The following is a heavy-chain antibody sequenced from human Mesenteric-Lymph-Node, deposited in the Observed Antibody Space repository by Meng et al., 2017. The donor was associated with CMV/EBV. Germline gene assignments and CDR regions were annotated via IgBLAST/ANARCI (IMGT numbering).Heavy chain of an antibody. CDR2: INHSGST. V-gene: IGHV4-34*01. CDR1: GGSFSGYY. CDR3: ARHQRWLKSEGGFNY. D-gene: IGHD4-23*01. J-gene: IGHJ4*02. Sequence: QGPLQQWGARLLKPAETLSLTCAVYGGSFSGYYWSWIRQPPGKGLEWIGEINHSGSTNYNPSLKSRVTISVDTSKNQFSLKLSSVSAADTAVYYCARHQRWLKSEGGFNYWGQGTLVTVSS.